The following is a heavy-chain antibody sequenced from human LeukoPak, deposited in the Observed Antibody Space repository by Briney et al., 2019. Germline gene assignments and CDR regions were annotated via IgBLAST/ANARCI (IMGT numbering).Heavy chain of an antibody. CDR1: GGSISSYY. CDR3: ARDHDYSYGSGYY. J-gene: IGHJ4*02. Sequence: SETLSLTCTVSGGSISSYYWSWIRQPAGKGLEWIGSIYYSGNTHYNPSLKSRVTISVDTSKNQFSLKVTSVTAADTAVYYCARDHDYSYGSGYYWGQGTLVTVSS. CDR2: IYYSGNT. V-gene: IGHV4-4*07. D-gene: IGHD3-10*01.